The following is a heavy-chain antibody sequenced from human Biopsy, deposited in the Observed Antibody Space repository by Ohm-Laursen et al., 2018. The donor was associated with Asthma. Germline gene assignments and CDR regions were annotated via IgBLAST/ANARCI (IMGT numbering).Heavy chain of an antibody. CDR2: IDPNSGGT. CDR3: ARIKIRIGAGTDRYFDL. CDR1: GYPFTDYY. D-gene: IGHD3-16*01. Sequence: ASVKVSCKASGYPFTDYYVHWVRQAPGQGLEWMGRIDPNSGGTNYAQKFLGRVTMTRDTSVNTAFMVLSRLRFDDTAVYYCARIKIRIGAGTDRYFDLWGRGTLVTVSS. J-gene: IGHJ2*01. V-gene: IGHV1-2*06.